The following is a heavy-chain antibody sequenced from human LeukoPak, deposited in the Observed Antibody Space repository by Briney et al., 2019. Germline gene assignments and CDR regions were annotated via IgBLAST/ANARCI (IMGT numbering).Heavy chain of an antibody. CDR2: IIPIFGTA. J-gene: IGHJ2*01. V-gene: IGHV1-69*13. D-gene: IGHD6-13*01. CDR3: ARILREGWYSSSWYPNWYFDL. CDR1: GGTFSSYA. Sequence: AASVKVSCKASGGTFSSYAISWVRQAPGQGLEWMGGIIPIFGTANYAQKFQGRVTITADESTSTAYMELSSLRSEDTAVYYCARILREGWYSSSWYPNWYFDLWGRGTLVTVSS.